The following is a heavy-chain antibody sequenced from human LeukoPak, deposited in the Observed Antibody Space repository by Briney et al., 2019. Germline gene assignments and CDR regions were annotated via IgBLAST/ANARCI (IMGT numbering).Heavy chain of an antibody. CDR1: NYTFTSYG. CDR2: ISVNNGNT. Sequence: GASVKVSCKASNYTFTSYGISWLRQAPGQGLEWMGWISVNNGNTKYAQKFQGRVTMTTDISTTTAYMELRSLRSDDTAIYYCARRLYWFDPWGQGTLVTVSS. V-gene: IGHV1-18*01. CDR3: ARRLYWFDP. J-gene: IGHJ5*02.